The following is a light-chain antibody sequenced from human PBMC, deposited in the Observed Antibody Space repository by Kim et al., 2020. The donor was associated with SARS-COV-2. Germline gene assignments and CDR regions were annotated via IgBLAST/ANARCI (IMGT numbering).Light chain of an antibody. Sequence: GTTVTSTCDGSSGSIASNDVQWYQQRPGSAPTTVIYEDNQRPSGVPDRFSGSIDSSSNAASLTISGLKTEDEADYYCQSYDSSNWVFGGGTQLTVL. CDR2: EDN. CDR3: QSYDSSNWV. V-gene: IGLV6-57*02. CDR1: SGSIASND. J-gene: IGLJ3*02.